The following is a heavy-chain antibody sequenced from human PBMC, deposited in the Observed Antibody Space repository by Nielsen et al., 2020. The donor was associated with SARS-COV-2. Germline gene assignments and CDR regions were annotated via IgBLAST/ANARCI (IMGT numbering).Heavy chain of an antibody. CDR2: IWYDGTNK. D-gene: IGHD3-3*01. J-gene: IGHJ3*02. Sequence: GESLNISCAASGLSFSNFGMHWVRQAPGKGLEWVAFIWYDGTNKYYVDSVRGRFTISRDNSKNTLYLQMNSLRAEDTAVYYCAIIWSGYTDAFDIWGQGTMVTVSS. CDR1: GLSFSNFG. V-gene: IGHV3-30*02. CDR3: AIIWSGYTDAFDI.